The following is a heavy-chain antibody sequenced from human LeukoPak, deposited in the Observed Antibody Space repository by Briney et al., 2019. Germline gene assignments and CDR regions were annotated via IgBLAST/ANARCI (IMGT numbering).Heavy chain of an antibody. CDR1: GFTFSVYN. Sequence: GGSLRLSCAASGFTFSVYNMHWVRQAPGKGLEWVASISSSGHYIYYADSVKGRFTISGDNAKDSLFLQMNSLRPEDTAVYYCAKRRGYYGSGVNTYYFDYWGQGTLVTVSS. V-gene: IGHV3-21*01. J-gene: IGHJ4*02. D-gene: IGHD3-10*01. CDR2: ISSSGHYI. CDR3: AKRRGYYGSGVNTYYFDY.